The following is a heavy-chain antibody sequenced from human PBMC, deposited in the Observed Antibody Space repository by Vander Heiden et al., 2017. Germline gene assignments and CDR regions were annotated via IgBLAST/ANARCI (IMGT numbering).Heavy chain of an antibody. D-gene: IGHD1-20*01. CDR1: GPTFSTTA. CDR3: AKDFGDNGFYYGLDV. V-gene: IGHV3-23*01. CDR2: ISGSGSKT. Sequence: VQLLESGGGAVQPGGSLRLPCASSGPTFSTTAMNWVRQAPGKGLEWVTVISGSGSKTYYADSVKGRFTISRDNSKNTLYLQMSSLRAEDTAVYYCAKDFGDNGFYYGLDVWGQGTTVTVSS. J-gene: IGHJ6*02.